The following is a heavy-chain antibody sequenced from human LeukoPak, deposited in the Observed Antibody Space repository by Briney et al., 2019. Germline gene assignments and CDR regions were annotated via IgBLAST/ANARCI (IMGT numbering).Heavy chain of an antibody. CDR3: AKDTTPPKAGFDP. J-gene: IGHJ5*02. Sequence: GGSLRLSCAASGFTFSSYGMHWVRQAPGKGLEWVAFIRYDGSNKYYADSVKGRFTISRDNSKNTLYLQMNSLSAEDTAVYYCAKDTTPPKAGFDPWGQGTLVTVSS. V-gene: IGHV3-30*02. CDR1: GFTFSSYG. CDR2: IRYDGSNK. D-gene: IGHD1-14*01.